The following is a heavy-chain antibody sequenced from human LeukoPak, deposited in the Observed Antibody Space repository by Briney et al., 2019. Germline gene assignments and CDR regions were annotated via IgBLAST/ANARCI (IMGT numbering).Heavy chain of an antibody. J-gene: IGHJ3*02. CDR2: IYNSRRT. CDR3: ARRNVLTEGEAFDI. D-gene: IGHD3-16*01. Sequence: SETLSLTCTVSGGSISDYYWTWIRQPPGKGLEWIGFIYNSRRTNYNPSLMSRVTISVDTSKKQFSLKVDSVTAADTAVYFCARRNVLTEGEAFDIWGQGTMVTVSS. V-gene: IGHV4-59*08. CDR1: GGSISDYY.